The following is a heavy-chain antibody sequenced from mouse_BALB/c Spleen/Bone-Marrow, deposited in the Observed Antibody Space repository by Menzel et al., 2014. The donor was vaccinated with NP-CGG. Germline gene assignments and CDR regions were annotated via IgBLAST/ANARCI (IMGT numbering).Heavy chain of an antibody. CDR3: ARAAYYFDY. D-gene: IGHD1-2*01. Sequence: VQLQQSGPELVKPGASVKISCKASGYSFTGYYMHWVKQSHVKSLEWIGRINPYNGATSYNQNFKDKASLTVDKSSSTAYMELHSLTSEDSAVYYCARAAYYFDYWVQGTTLTVSS. CDR2: INPYNGAT. V-gene: IGHV1-31*01. CDR1: GYSFTGYY. J-gene: IGHJ2*01.